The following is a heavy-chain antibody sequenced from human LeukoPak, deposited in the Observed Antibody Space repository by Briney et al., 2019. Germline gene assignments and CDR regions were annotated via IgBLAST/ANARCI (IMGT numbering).Heavy chain of an antibody. D-gene: IGHD3-10*01. Sequence: SETLSLTCTVSGGSISSYYWSWIRQPPGKGLEWIGYIYYNGSTNYNPSLKSRVTISVDTSKNQFSLKLSSVTAADTAVYYCARGEWFGELLYAFDIWGQGTMVTVSS. J-gene: IGHJ3*02. CDR1: GGSISSYY. CDR3: ARGEWFGELLYAFDI. CDR2: IYYNGST. V-gene: IGHV4-59*12.